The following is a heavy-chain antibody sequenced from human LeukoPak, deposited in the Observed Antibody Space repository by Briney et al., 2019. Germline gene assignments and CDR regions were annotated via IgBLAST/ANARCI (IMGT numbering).Heavy chain of an antibody. D-gene: IGHD3-9*01. V-gene: IGHV3-30*18. CDR2: ISYDGSNK. CDR3: AKQSTRSTYYDILTGYASFDY. J-gene: IGHJ4*02. Sequence: PGGSLRLSCAASGFTFSSYGMHWVRQAPGKGLEWVAVISYDGSNKYYADSVKGRFTISRDNSKNTLYLQMNSLRAEDTAVYYCAKQSTRSTYYDILTGYASFDYWGQGTLVTVSS. CDR1: GFTFSSYG.